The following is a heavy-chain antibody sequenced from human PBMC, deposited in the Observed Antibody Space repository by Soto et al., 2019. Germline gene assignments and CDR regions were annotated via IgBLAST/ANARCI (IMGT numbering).Heavy chain of an antibody. CDR2: ITGRGDST. Sequence: EVHLLESGGGLVQPWGSLRLSCAASGFPFSDHAMHWVRQTPGKGLEWVSAITGRGDSTYYADSVKVRFTISRDNSKSTLYLQMMSLRAEDTAVYYCAKDLYLQPPSGWFYPWCQGTVVTVSA. J-gene: IGHJ5*02. V-gene: IGHV3-23*01. D-gene: IGHD1-26*01. CDR3: AKDLYLQPPSGWFYP. CDR1: GFPFSDHA.